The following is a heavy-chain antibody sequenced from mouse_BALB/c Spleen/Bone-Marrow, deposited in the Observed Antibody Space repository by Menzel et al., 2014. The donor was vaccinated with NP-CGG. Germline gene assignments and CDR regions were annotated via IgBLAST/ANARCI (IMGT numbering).Heavy chain of an antibody. V-gene: IGHV1-67*01. D-gene: IGHD1-1*01. CDR3: ARGGIYYGSSSFAY. CDR1: GYTFTDYA. Sequence: LVESGPELVRPGVSVKISCKGSGYTFTDYAMHWVKQSHAKSLEWIGVISTYSGNTDYNQKLKGKATMTVDKSSSTAYMELARLTSEDSAIYYCARGGIYYGSSSFAYWGQGTLVTVSA. J-gene: IGHJ3*01. CDR2: ISTYSGNT.